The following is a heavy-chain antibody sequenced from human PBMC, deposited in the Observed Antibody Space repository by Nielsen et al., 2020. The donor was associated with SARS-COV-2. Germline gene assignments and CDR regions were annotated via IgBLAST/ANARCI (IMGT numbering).Heavy chain of an antibody. CDR3: AREGRNLPLDY. CDR1: GFTFSDYY. J-gene: IGHJ4*02. Sequence: GESLKISCEASGFTFSDYYMSWIRQAPGKGLEWVSYISTRSSYTNYADSVKGRFTISRDNAKNSLYLQMDSLRTEDTAVYYCAREGRNLPLDYWGQGTLVTVSS. V-gene: IGHV3-11*05. CDR2: ISTRSSYT.